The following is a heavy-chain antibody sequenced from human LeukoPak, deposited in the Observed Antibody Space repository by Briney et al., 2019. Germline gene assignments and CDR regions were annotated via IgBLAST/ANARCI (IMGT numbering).Heavy chain of an antibody. CDR2: IIPIFGTT. CDR3: ARDLPAVVPATPTLEH. D-gene: IGHD2-2*01. J-gene: IGHJ1*01. V-gene: IGHV1-69*13. Sequence: SVKVSCKTSGGTFSSYAISWVRQAPGQGLEWMGGIIPIFGTTNYAQKFQGRVTITADESTSTAYMELSSLRSEDTAVYYCARDLPAVVPATPTLEHWGQGTLVTVSS. CDR1: GGTFSSYA.